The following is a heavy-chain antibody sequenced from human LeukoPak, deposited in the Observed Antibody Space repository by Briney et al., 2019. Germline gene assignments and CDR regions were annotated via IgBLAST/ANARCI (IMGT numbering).Heavy chain of an antibody. Sequence: TTGGSLRLSCAASGFTFSGYSMNWVRQAPGKGLEWVSSISYNPLHTYYADSVKGRFTISRDNAKNSLFLQMNSLRAEDTAVYYCARETREILFDSWGQGTLVTVSS. CDR3: ARETREILFDS. D-gene: IGHD1-26*01. CDR2: ISYNPLHT. J-gene: IGHJ4*02. CDR1: GFTFSGYS. V-gene: IGHV3-21*01.